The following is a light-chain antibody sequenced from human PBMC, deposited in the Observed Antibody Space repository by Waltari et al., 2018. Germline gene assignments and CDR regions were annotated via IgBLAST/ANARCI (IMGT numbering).Light chain of an antibody. Sequence: SYELTQPPSVPVSPGQTARIHCPGAELPKPFVSWYQQKSGQAPILVMYKDRERPSGIPERFSGSSSGTTVTLTISGVQAEDEADYYCQSGDNSGTNRVLFGGGTKLTVL. J-gene: IGLJ2*01. V-gene: IGLV3-25*03. CDR2: KDR. CDR3: QSGDNSGTNRVL. CDR1: ELPKPF.